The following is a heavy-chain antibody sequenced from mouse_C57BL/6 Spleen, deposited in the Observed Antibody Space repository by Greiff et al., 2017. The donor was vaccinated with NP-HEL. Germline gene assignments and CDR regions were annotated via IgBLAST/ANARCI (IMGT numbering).Heavy chain of an antibody. Sequence: QVQLKESGPELVKPGASVKISCKASGYAFSSSWMNWVKQRPGKGLEWIGRIYPGNGDTNYNGKFKGKTTLTADKSSSTAYMQLSSLTSEDSAVYFCARVRGWYFDVWGTVTTVTVSS. V-gene: IGHV1-82*01. CDR3: ARVRGWYFDV. CDR2: IYPGNGDT. CDR1: GYAFSSSW. J-gene: IGHJ1*03. D-gene: IGHD2-14*01.